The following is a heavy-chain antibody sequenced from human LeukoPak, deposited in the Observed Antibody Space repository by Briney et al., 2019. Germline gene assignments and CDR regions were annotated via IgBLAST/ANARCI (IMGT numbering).Heavy chain of an antibody. CDR2: IYYSGST. V-gene: IGHV4-59*08. CDR3: ARHRSGDLSFFDY. D-gene: IGHD4-17*01. Sequence: PSETLSLTCTVSGGSISSYYWSWIRQPPGKGLEWIGYIYYSGSTNYNPSLKSRVTISVDTSKNQFSLKLSSVTAADTAVHYCARHRSGDLSFFDYWGQGALVIVSS. J-gene: IGHJ4*02. CDR1: GGSISSYY.